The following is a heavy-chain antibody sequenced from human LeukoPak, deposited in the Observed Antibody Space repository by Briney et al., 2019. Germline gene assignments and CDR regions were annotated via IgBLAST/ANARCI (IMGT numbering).Heavy chain of an antibody. V-gene: IGHV1-69*13. J-gene: IGHJ6*02. CDR3: AREKGYSSSRYIAGYYGMDV. CDR2: IIPIFGTA. Sequence: SVKVSCKASGGTFSSYAISWVRQAPGQGLEWMGGIIPIFGTANYAQKFQGRVTITADESTSTAYMELSSLRSEDTAVYYCAREKGYSSSRYIAGYYGMDVWGQGTTVTVSS. D-gene: IGHD6-13*01. CDR1: GGTFSSYA.